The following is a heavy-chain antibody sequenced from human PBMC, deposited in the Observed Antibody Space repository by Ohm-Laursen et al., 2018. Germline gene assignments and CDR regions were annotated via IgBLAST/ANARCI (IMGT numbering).Heavy chain of an antibody. V-gene: IGHV1-2*02. CDR2: INPNSGGT. CDR3: AGCVRLLYKVGAPGY. CDR1: GYSFTGDN. Sequence: ASVKVSCKASGYSFTGDNMHGGCQAPGQGLEWMGWINPNSGGTNYAQKFQGRVTMTRDTSISTAYMELSRLRSDDTAVYYCAGCVRLLYKVGAPGYWGQGTLVTVSS. J-gene: IGHJ4*02. D-gene: IGHD1-26*01.